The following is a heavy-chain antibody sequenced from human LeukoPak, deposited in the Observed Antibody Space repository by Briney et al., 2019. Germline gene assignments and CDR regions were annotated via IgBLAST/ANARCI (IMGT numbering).Heavy chain of an antibody. CDR3: ARGVLQTSRAIVTYYFDY. CDR1: GYTFTGYY. V-gene: IGHV1-2*02. D-gene: IGHD5-18*01. Sequence: EASVKVSCKASGYTFTGYYMHWVRQAPGQGLGWMGWINPNSGGTNYAQKFQGRVTMTRDTSISTAYMELSRLRSDDTAVYYCARGVLQTSRAIVTYYFDYWGQGTLVTVSS. CDR2: INPNSGGT. J-gene: IGHJ4*02.